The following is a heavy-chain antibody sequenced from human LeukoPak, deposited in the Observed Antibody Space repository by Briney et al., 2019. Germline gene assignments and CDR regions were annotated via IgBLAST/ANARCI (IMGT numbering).Heavy chain of an antibody. V-gene: IGHV3-33*01. Sequence: PGGSLRLSCAASGFTFSTSGMHWVRQAPGKVLEWVAIIYYDGNNKYYADSVKGRFTISRDNSKNTLYLQMNSLRVEDTAVYYYARDLRKNSYFDYWGQGTLVTVSS. CDR2: IYYDGNNK. D-gene: IGHD1-7*01. J-gene: IGHJ4*02. CDR3: ARDLRKNSYFDY. CDR1: GFTFSTSG.